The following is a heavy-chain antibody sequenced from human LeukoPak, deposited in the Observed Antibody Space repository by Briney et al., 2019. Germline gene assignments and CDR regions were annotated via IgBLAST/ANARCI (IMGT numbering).Heavy chain of an antibody. Sequence: GGSLRLSCAASGFTFDDYAMHWVRQAPGKGLEWVSLISGEGGNTHYADSVKGRFTISRDNSKNSLYLQMNSLRTEDTALYYCALFGESTDYYFDYWGQGTLITVSS. CDR3: ALFGESTDYYFDY. V-gene: IGHV3-43*02. J-gene: IGHJ4*02. D-gene: IGHD3-10*02. CDR1: GFTFDDYA. CDR2: ISGEGGNT.